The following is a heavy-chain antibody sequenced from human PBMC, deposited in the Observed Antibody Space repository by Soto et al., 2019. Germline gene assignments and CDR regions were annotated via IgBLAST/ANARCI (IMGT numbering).Heavy chain of an antibody. CDR3: ARGRVGYSHGNYYYGMDV. V-gene: IGHV4-59*01. CDR2: IYYSGST. Sequence: PSETLSLTCTVSGGSISSYYWSWIRQPPGKGLEWIGYIYYSGSTNYNPSLKSRVTISVDTSKNQFSLKLSSVTAADTAVYYCARGRVGYSHGNYYYGMDVWGQGTTVTVSS. CDR1: GGSISSYY. J-gene: IGHJ6*02. D-gene: IGHD5-18*01.